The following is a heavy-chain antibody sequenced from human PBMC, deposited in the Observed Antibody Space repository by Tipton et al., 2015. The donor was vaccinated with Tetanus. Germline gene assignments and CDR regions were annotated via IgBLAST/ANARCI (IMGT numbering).Heavy chain of an antibody. J-gene: IGHJ5*02. CDR1: GGSISTGGYY. V-gene: IGHV4-31*03. CDR3: ALLADFRCFDP. D-gene: IGHD2-8*02. Sequence: LRLSCTVSGGSISTGGYYWSWLRQHTGKGLEWIAYIHFTGNIHYNPSLKSRATISVDTSKNQFSLKLNSVNAADTAVYYCALLADFRCFDPWGPGTLVTVSS. CDR2: IHFTGNI.